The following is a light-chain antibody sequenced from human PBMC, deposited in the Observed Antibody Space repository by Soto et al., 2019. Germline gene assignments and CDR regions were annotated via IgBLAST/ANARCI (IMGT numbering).Light chain of an antibody. J-gene: IGLJ2*01. Sequence: QSALTQPASVSGSPGQSITISCTGTSSDVGGYNYVSWYQQHPGKAPKLMIYDVSNRPSGVSNRFSGSKSGNTASLTISGLKAEDEDDYYCSSYTSSSTYVVFGGGNKVTVL. CDR1: SSDVGGYNY. CDR2: DVS. CDR3: SSYTSSSTYVV. V-gene: IGLV2-14*01.